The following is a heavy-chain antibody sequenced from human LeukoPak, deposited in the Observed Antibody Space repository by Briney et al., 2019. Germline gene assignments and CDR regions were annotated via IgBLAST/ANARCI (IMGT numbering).Heavy chain of an antibody. Sequence: SETLSLTCTVSGGSISSYYWSWIRQPPGKGLEWIGYIYYSGSTNYNPSLKSRVTISVDTSKNQFSLKLSSVTAADTAVYYCARQEWAEYFQHWGQGTLVTVSS. CDR3: ARQEWAEYFQH. D-gene: IGHD3-3*01. J-gene: IGHJ1*01. CDR1: GGSISSYY. V-gene: IGHV4-59*08. CDR2: IYYSGST.